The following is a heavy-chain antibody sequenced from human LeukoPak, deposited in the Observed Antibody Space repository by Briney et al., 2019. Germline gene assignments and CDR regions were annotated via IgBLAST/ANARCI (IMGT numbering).Heavy chain of an antibody. J-gene: IGHJ4*02. D-gene: IGHD6-19*01. Sequence: PGGSLRLSCAASGFTFSSYVMTWVRQAPDIGLEWVSTISAGGVTTYYADSVKGRFTVSRDNAKNSLYLQMNSLRAEDTAVYYCARDWGIAEAWGQGTLVTVSS. CDR3: ARDWGIAEA. CDR1: GFTFSSYV. V-gene: IGHV3-23*01. CDR2: ISAGGVTT.